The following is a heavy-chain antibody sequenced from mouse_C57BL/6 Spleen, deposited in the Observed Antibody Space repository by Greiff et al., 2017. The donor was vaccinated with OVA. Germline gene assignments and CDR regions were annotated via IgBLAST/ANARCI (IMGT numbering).Heavy chain of an antibody. J-gene: IGHJ3*01. V-gene: IGHV5-16*01. D-gene: IGHD1-1*01. CDR3: AREGNYGSSYGFAY. Sequence: EVMLVESEGGLVQPGSSMKLSCTASGFTFSDYYMAWVRQVPEKGLEWVANINYDGSSTYYLDSLKSRFIISRDNAKNILYLQMSSLKSEDTATYYCAREGNYGSSYGFAYWGQGTLVTVSA. CDR2: INYDGSST. CDR1: GFTFSDYY.